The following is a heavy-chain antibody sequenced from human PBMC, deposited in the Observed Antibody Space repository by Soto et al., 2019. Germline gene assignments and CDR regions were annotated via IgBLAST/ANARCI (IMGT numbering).Heavy chain of an antibody. CDR1: GGTFSSYA. CDR3: ARNGGPLGSYYYGMDV. J-gene: IGHJ6*02. V-gene: IGHV1-69*12. CDR2: IIPIFGTA. Sequence: QVQLVQSGAEVKKPGSSVKVSCKASGGTFSSYAISWVRQAPGQGLEWMGGIIPIFGTANYAQKFQGRVTITADESTITAYMELSSLRSEYTAVYYCARNGGPLGSYYYGMDVWGQGTTVTVSS. D-gene: IGHD3-16*01.